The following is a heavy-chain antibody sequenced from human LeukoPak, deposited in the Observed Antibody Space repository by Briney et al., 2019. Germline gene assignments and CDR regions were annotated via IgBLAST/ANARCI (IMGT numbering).Heavy chain of an antibody. Sequence: GGSLRLSCAASGFTLSNYWMHWVRQAPGKGLVWVSRINGDESIINYADSVKGRFTISRDNAKNTLYLQMNGLRAEDTAVYYCARGTSHDYVWGTFRPYWGQGTLVTVSS. V-gene: IGHV3-74*01. CDR3: ARGTSHDYVWGTFRPY. J-gene: IGHJ4*02. CDR2: INGDESII. D-gene: IGHD3-16*02. CDR1: GFTLSNYW.